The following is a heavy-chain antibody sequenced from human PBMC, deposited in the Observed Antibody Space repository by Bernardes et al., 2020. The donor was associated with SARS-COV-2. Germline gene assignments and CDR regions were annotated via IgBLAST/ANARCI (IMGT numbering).Heavy chain of an antibody. CDR2: IYTSGST. CDR1: GGSISSGSYY. CDR3: AREVLWFGGGGMDV. D-gene: IGHD3-10*01. J-gene: IGHJ6*02. V-gene: IGHV4-61*02. Sequence: SETLSLTCTVSGGSISSGSYYWSWIRQPAGKGLEWIWRIYTSGSTNYNPSLKSRVTISVDTSKNQFSLKLSSVTAADTAVYYCAREVLWFGGGGMDVWGQGTTVTVSS.